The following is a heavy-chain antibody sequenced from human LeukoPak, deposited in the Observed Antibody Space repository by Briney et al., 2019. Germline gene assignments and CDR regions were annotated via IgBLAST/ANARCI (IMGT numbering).Heavy chain of an antibody. CDR2: ISPNSGGT. D-gene: IGHD6-19*01. Sequence: ASVKVSCKASGYTFTGYYMRWVRQAPGQGLEWMGWISPNSGGTNYAQKFQGRVTMTRDTSISTAYMELSRLRSGDTAVYYCSRATAVADPLYYWGQGTVVTVSS. CDR3: SRATAVADPLYY. CDR1: GYTFTGYY. V-gene: IGHV1-2*02. J-gene: IGHJ4*02.